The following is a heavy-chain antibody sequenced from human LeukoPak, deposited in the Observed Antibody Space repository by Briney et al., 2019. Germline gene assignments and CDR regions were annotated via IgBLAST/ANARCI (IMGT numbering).Heavy chain of an antibody. Sequence: GASVKVSCKASGYTFTGYYMHLVRQAPGQGLEWMAWINPNSGGTSYAQKFQGRVTMTKDTSITTAYMDLSSLRSDDTAVYYCARTPLAGLERVDGFDYWGQGILVTVSS. CDR2: INPNSGGT. J-gene: IGHJ4*02. D-gene: IGHD6-19*01. CDR3: ARTPLAGLERVDGFDY. CDR1: GYTFTGYY. V-gene: IGHV1-2*02.